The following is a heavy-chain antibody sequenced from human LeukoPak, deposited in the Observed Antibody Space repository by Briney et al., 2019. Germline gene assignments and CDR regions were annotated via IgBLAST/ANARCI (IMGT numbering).Heavy chain of an antibody. V-gene: IGHV3-66*01. CDR1: GFTVSRTK. Sequence: GGSLRLSCAASGFTVSRTKLGWAGQPPGRGLGGVSVIYSGGRTTNPDPAKGSLPISRAISKTTLYFTLNSLRATATAAIYSGGSTYYADSVKGRFTISRDNSKNTLYLQMNSLRAEDTAVYYCARAGLWFGELSYFDYWGQGTLVTVSS. J-gene: IGHJ4*02. D-gene: IGHD2-15*01. CDR3: GGSTYYADSVKGRFTISRDNSKNTLYLQMNSLRAEDTAVYYCARAGLWFGELSYFDY. CDR2: IYSGGRT.